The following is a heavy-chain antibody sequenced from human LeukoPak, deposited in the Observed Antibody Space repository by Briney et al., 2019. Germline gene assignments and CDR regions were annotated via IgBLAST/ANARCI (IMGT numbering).Heavy chain of an antibody. CDR2: IDPSDSYT. CDR1: GYSFTSYW. V-gene: IGHV5-10-1*01. Sequence: RGESLKISCKGSGYSFTSYWISWVRQVPGKGLEWMGRIDPSDSYTNYSPSFQGHVTISADKSISTAYLQWSSLKASDTAMYYCARLRFWGNWFDPWGQGTLVTVSS. D-gene: IGHD3-16*01. J-gene: IGHJ5*02. CDR3: ARLRFWGNWFDP.